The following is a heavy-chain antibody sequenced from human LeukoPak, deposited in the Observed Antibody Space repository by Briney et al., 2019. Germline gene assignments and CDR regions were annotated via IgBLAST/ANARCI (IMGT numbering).Heavy chain of an antibody. CDR2: IYYSGST. J-gene: IGHJ4*02. D-gene: IGHD2-2*01. CDR3: ARGIVVVWAFDY. V-gene: IGHV4-30-4*08. CDR1: GGSFSGYY. Sequence: SETLSLTCAVYGGSFSGYYWSWIRQPPGKGLEWIGYIYYSGSTYYNPSLKSRVTISVDTSKNQFSLKLSSVTAADTAVYYCARGIVVVWAFDYWGQGTLVTVSS.